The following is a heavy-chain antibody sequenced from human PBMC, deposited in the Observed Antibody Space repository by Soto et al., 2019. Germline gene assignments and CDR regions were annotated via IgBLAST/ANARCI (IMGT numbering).Heavy chain of an antibody. V-gene: IGHV4-39*01. Sequence: SETLSLTGTVSVVSRRSPPYFWGWFLQPPGKGLEWIAAVYSHGDKYYNPSLNSRVSISVDTSANRFSLTLTSLTAADTTVYYCARLGGFSAGTFDYWGQGTLVTVSS. D-gene: IGHD3-10*01. CDR2: VYSHGDK. CDR1: VVSRRSPPYF. J-gene: IGHJ4*02. CDR3: ARLGGFSAGTFDY.